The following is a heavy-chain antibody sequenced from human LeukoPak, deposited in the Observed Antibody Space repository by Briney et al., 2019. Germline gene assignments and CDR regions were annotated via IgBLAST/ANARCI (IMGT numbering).Heavy chain of an antibody. CDR1: GYTFTAYY. Sequence: ASVKVSCKASGYTFTAYYMHWVRQAPGQGLEWMGVIDPSGSTTHPQKFQGRVTVTRDTSTSTVYMELSSLRSEDTAVYHCARGSPYDSSAYYYYWGQGTLVTVSS. D-gene: IGHD3-22*01. CDR2: IDPSGST. J-gene: IGHJ4*02. V-gene: IGHV1-46*01. CDR3: ARGSPYDSSAYYYY.